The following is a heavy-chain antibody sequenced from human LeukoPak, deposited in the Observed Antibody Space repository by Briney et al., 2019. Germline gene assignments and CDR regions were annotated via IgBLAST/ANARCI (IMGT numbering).Heavy chain of an antibody. D-gene: IGHD1-26*01. CDR3: ARAWELLYYFDY. CDR1: RFSFSSYA. CDR2: ISASGSRT. J-gene: IGHJ4*02. Sequence: GGSLRLSCAASRFSFSSYAMAWVRQAQGKGLEWVSSISASGSRTYYADSVKGRFTISRDNSKKMIYLQMNSLRAEDTAVYYCARAWELLYYFDYWGQGTLVTVSS. V-gene: IGHV3-23*01.